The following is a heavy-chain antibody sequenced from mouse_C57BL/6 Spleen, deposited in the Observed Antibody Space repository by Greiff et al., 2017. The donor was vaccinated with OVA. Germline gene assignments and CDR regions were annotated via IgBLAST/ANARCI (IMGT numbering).Heavy chain of an antibody. Sequence: VQLQQPGAELVKPGASVKLSCKASGYTFTSYWMHWVKQRPGQGLEWIGMIHPNSGSTNYNEKFKSKATLTVAKSFSTAYMQLSSLTSEDSAVYYCARLGYEAMDYWGQGTSVTVSS. CDR3: ARLGYEAMDY. J-gene: IGHJ4*01. V-gene: IGHV1-64*01. CDR2: IHPNSGST. CDR1: GYTFTSYW.